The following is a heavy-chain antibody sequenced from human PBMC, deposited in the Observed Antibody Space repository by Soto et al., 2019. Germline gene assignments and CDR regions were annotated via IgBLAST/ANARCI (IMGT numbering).Heavy chain of an antibody. CDR1: GASISSGGFY. CDR2: IDYRGRT. J-gene: IGHJ5*01. CDR3: ARVSAAGTRWFDS. V-gene: IGHV4-31*03. Sequence: QVQLQESGPGLVQPSQTLSLTCTVSGASISSGGFYWSWIRQFPGKGLEWIGYIDYRGRTFYLPSLKSRGTISRDTSKSPFSLNVNSVTAADTAVFYCARVSAAGTRWFDSWGQGTLVTVSS. D-gene: IGHD6-13*01.